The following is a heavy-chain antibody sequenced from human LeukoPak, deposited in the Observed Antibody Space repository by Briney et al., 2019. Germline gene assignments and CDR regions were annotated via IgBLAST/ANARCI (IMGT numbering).Heavy chain of an antibody. CDR2: TSYSGNTK. CDR3: AKAYGDYSPYYYYMDV. D-gene: IGHD4-17*01. CDR1: GFTFSTYT. Sequence: GTSLRLSCTASGFTFSTYTMHWVRQAPGKGLEWVAVTSYSGNTKYYADSVKGRFTISRDNSKSTLYLQMNSLSAEDTAIYYCAKAYGDYSPYYYYMDVWGKGTTVTVS. V-gene: IGHV3-30*04. J-gene: IGHJ6*03.